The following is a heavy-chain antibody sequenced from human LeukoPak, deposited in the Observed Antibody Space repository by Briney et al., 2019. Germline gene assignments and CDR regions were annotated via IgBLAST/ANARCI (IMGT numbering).Heavy chain of an antibody. D-gene: IGHD4-17*01. J-gene: IGHJ4*02. V-gene: IGHV3-53*01. CDR2: IYSGGST. CDR1: GFTVSSDY. CDR3: ARDHLYGDYPFDY. Sequence: GGSLRLSCVASGFTVSSDYMSWVRQAPGKGLEWVSAIYSGGSTYYADSVKGRFTISRDNSKNTVYLEVNSLRAEDTAVYYCARDHLYGDYPFDYWGQGTLVTVSS.